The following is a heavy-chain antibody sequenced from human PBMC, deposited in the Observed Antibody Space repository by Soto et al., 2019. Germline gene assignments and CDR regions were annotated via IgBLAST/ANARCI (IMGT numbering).Heavy chain of an antibody. V-gene: IGHV3-21*01. CDR2: ISGSGGYI. CDR3: ARDRQSTPWYAADY. D-gene: IGHD6-13*01. J-gene: IGHJ4*02. CDR1: GFTFSSYS. Sequence: GGSLRLSCEGSGFTFSSYSMNWVRQAPGKGLEWVSSISGSGGYIYYADSVKGRFTISRDNAKNSLYLQMTSLRDEDTALYYCARDRQSTPWYAADYWGQGSLVTVS.